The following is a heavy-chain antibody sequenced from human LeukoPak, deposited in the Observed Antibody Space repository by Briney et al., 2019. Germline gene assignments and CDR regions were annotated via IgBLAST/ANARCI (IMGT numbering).Heavy chain of an antibody. Sequence: GGSLRLSCAASGFTFSSYAISWVRQAPGKGLEWVSYISSSGSTIYYADSVKGRFTISRDNAKNSLYLQMNSLRAEDTAVYYCARDSLAYFGATYYFDYWGQGTLVTVSS. CDR2: ISSSGSTI. CDR3: ARDSLAYFGATYYFDY. CDR1: GFTFSSYA. J-gene: IGHJ4*02. D-gene: IGHD3-10*01. V-gene: IGHV3-48*04.